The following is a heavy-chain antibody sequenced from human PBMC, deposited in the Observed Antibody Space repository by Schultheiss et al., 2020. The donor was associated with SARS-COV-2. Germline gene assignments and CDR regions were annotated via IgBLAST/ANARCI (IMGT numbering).Heavy chain of an antibody. CDR2: ISYDGSNK. J-gene: IGHJ6*02. Sequence: GGSLRLSCAASGFTFSSYAMHWVRQAPGKGLEWVAVISYDGSNKYYADSVKGRFTISRDNAKNSLYLQMNSLRAEDTAVYYCARDRRMATIMSSLGSYYYGMDVWGQGTTVTVSS. CDR1: GFTFSSYA. D-gene: IGHD5-24*01. V-gene: IGHV3-30*04. CDR3: ARDRRMATIMSSLGSYYYGMDV.